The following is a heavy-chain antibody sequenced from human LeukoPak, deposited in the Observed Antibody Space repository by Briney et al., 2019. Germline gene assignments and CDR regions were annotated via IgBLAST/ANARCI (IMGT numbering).Heavy chain of an antibody. CDR3: ARAVYSSTWFDP. CDR2: INHSGST. CDR1: GGSISSSSYY. J-gene: IGHJ5*02. Sequence: SETLSLTCTVSGGSISSSSYYWGWISQPPGKGLESIGEINHSGSTNYNPSLKSRVTISVDTSKNQFSLKLSSVTAADTAVYYCARAVYSSTWFDPWGQGTLVTVSS. V-gene: IGHV4-39*07. D-gene: IGHD6-13*01.